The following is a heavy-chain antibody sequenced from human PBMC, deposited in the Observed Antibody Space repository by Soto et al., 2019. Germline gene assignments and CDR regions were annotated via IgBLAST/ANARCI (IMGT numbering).Heavy chain of an antibody. J-gene: IGHJ6*02. CDR2: MSPNSGAT. V-gene: IGHV1-8*01. D-gene: IGHD1-1*01. Sequence: QVQLVQSGAEVTKPGASVKVSCKASGYTFTSYDINWVRQATGQGLEWMGWMSPNSGATGYAQKFHGKVTMTRDTSRSTAYMELSNLRSEDTAIYYCARGVDAGVDVWGQGSTVTVSS. CDR1: GYTFTSYD. CDR3: ARGVDAGVDV.